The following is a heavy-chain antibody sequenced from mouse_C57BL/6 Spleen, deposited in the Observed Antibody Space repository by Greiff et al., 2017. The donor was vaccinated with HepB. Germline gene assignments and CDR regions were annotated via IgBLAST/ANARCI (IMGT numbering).Heavy chain of an antibody. CDR2: ISSGSSTI. D-gene: IGHD2-2*01. V-gene: IGHV5-17*01. CDR3: ASVYYVYDGDWYFDV. Sequence: EVKLVESGGGLVKPGGSLKLSCAASGFTFSDYGMHWVRQAPEKGLEWVAYISSGSSTIYYADTVKGRFTISRDNAKNTLFLQMTSLRSEDTAMYYCASVYYVYDGDWYFDVWGTGTTVTVSS. CDR1: GFTFSDYG. J-gene: IGHJ1*03.